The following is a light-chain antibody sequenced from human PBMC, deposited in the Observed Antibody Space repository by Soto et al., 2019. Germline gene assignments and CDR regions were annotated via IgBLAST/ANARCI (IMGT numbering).Light chain of an antibody. J-gene: IGKJ1*01. CDR2: WAS. CDR1: QSVLYSSNNKNY. V-gene: IGKV4-1*01. Sequence: DIVMTQSPDSLAVSLGERATIYCKSSQSVLYSSNNKNYLAWYQQKPGQPPKLLIYWASTRESGVPDRFSGSGSGTDFTLTISSLQAEDVAVYYCQQYYSAPSWTFGQRTKVEIK. CDR3: QQYYSAPSWT.